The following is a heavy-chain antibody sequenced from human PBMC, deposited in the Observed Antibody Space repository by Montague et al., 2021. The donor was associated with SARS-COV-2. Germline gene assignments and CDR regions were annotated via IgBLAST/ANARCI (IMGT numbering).Heavy chain of an antibody. J-gene: IGHJ6*02. Sequence: SLRLSCAASGFTFSSYWMSWVRQAPGKGLEWVANIKQDGSEKYYVDSVKGRFTISRDNAKNSLYLQMNSLGAEDTAVYYCARDSYGSGNYYYYYYGMDVWGQGTTVTVSS. V-gene: IGHV3-7*01. D-gene: IGHD3-10*01. CDR3: ARDSYGSGNYYYYYYGMDV. CDR1: GFTFSSYW. CDR2: IKQDGSEK.